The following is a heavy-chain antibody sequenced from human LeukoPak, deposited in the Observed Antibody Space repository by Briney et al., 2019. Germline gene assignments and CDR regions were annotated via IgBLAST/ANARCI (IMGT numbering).Heavy chain of an antibody. Sequence: ASVTVSFRSSAYTFTHYYIHWVRQAPGQGLEWMGWINPDNGGTNYAQKFQGRVTMTRDTSIRTVYMDLSRLRSDDTAVFYCTREARVGNWFDPWGQGTQVTVSS. CDR1: AYTFTHYY. V-gene: IGHV1-2*02. CDR2: INPDNGGT. CDR3: TREARVGNWFDP. D-gene: IGHD2-2*01. J-gene: IGHJ5*02.